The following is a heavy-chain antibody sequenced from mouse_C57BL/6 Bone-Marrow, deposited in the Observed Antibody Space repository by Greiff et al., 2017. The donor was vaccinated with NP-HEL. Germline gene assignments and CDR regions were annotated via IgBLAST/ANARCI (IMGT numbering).Heavy chain of an antibody. CDR2: ISNGGGST. CDR1: GFTFSDYY. D-gene: IGHD1-1*01. J-gene: IGHJ4*01. CDR3: ASQYYDSSYAMDY. V-gene: IGHV5-12*01. Sequence: EVKVVESGGGLVQPGGSLKLSCAASGFTFSDYYMYWVRQTPEKRLEWVAYISNGGGSTYYPDNVKGRFTLSRDNAKNTLYLQMSRLKSEDTAMYYCASQYYDSSYAMDYWGQGTSVTVSS.